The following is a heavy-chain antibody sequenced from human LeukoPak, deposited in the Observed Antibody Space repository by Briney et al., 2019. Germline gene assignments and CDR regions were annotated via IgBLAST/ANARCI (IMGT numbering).Heavy chain of an antibody. CDR2: IDHTGST. V-gene: IGHV4-59*01. Sequence: PSETLSLTCSVSDDSISIYYWSWIRQPPGKGLEWIGYIDHTGSTNYNPSLNSRVTISRDTSKNHFSLELSSVTAADTAVYFCARGRVSSSSWYSTYYYYFYMTSGAKGPRSPSP. D-gene: IGHD6-13*01. J-gene: IGHJ6*03. CDR3: ARGRVSSSSWYSTYYYYFYMTS. CDR1: DDSISIYY.